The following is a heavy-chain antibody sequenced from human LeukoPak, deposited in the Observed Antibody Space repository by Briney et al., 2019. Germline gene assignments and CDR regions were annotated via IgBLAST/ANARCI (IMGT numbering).Heavy chain of an antibody. V-gene: IGHV4-34*01. J-gene: IGHJ4*02. Sequence: PSETLSLTCTVSGGSISRYYWSWIRQPPGKGLEWIGEINHSGSTYYNPSLQSRVTISVDTSKNQFSLKLSSVTAADTAVYYCARNTSPDYWGQGTLVTVSS. CDR2: INHSGST. CDR3: ARNTSPDY. CDR1: GGSISRYY. D-gene: IGHD2-2*02.